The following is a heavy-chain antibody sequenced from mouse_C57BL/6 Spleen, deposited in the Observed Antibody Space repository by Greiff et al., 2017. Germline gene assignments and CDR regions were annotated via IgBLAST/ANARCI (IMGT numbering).Heavy chain of an antibody. D-gene: IGHD2-4*01. Sequence: QVQLQQPGAELVKPGASVSLSCTASGYTFTSYWMHWVKQRPGRGLEWIGRIDPNSGGTKYNEKFKSKATLTVDKPSSTAYMQLSSLTSEDSAVYYCARRDYGAWFAYWGQGTLVTVSA. V-gene: IGHV1-72*01. J-gene: IGHJ3*01. CDR3: ARRDYGAWFAY. CDR2: IDPNSGGT. CDR1: GYTFTSYW.